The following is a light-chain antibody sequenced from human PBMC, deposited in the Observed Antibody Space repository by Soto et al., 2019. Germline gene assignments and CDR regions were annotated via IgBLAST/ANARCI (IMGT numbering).Light chain of an antibody. V-gene: IGKV1-5*01. J-gene: IGKJ1*01. CDR1: QSISSW. CDR3: QQYNSYWT. Sequence: DIQMTQSPSTLSASVGDRVTITCRASQSISSWLAWYQQKPGKAPKLLIYDASSLESGVPSRFSGSGSGTEFTLTICSLQPDDFATSYCQQYNSYWTFGQGTKVEIK. CDR2: DAS.